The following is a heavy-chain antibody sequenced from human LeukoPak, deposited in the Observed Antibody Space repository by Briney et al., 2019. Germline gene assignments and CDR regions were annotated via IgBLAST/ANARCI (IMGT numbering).Heavy chain of an antibody. CDR2: ISGSGGST. D-gene: IGHD3-10*01. J-gene: IGHJ4*02. V-gene: IGHV3-23*01. CDR3: AKAFNYYGSGIPSS. Sequence: GGSLRLSCAASGFTVSSYPMMWLPQAPGKGLEWFSNISGSGGSTYYADSVKGRFTISRDKSKNPLYLQMNSLRAEDTAVYYCAKAFNYYGSGIPSSWGQGTLVTVSS. CDR1: GFTVSSYP.